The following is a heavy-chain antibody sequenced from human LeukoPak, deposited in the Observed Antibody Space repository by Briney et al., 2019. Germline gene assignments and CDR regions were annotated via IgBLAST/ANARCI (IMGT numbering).Heavy chain of an antibody. V-gene: IGHV3-30-3*01. D-gene: IGHD1-26*01. CDR3: AREKLIHHEFFQH. Sequence: GRSPRLSRAPSRFTFSSSAMHGVRQAPRKGLEWVAFISYDESNNSNADSVNGRFTIPRDNSKNALYLQMNSRGAEDTAVYYSAREKLIHHEFFQHWGQGTLVTVSS. CDR1: RFTFSSSA. J-gene: IGHJ1*01. CDR2: ISYDESNN.